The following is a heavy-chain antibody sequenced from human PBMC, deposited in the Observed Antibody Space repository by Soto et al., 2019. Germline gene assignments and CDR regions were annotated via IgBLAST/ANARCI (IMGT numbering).Heavy chain of an antibody. D-gene: IGHD1-1*01. CDR2: ISYDGSNK. J-gene: IGHJ6*02. V-gene: IGHV3-30*18. CDR3: AKDYDSTGTTRYGMDV. CDR1: GFTFSSYG. Sequence: GGSLRLSCAASGFTFSSYGMHWVRQAPGKGLEWVAVISYDGSNKYYADSVKGRFTISRDNSKNTLYLQMNSLRAEDTAVYYCAKDYDSTGTTRYGMDVWGQGTTVTVSS.